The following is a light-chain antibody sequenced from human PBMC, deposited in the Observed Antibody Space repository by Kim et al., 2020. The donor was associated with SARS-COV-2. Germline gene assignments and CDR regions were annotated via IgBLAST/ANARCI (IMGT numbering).Light chain of an antibody. CDR1: QDIRND. CDR2: GAS. Sequence: ASVGDRVTITCRASQDIRNDLGWYQHKSGQAPKVLIYGASTLQSGVPSRFSGSGSGTDFTLTISSRQPEDFATYYCLQDYSYPLTFGQGTKVDIK. CDR3: LQDYSYPLT. J-gene: IGKJ1*01. V-gene: IGKV1-6*01.